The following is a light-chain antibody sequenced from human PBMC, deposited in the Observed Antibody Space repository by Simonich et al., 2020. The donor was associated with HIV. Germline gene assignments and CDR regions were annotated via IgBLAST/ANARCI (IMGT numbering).Light chain of an antibody. Sequence: QSALTQPPSASGSPGQSGTISCTGTSSDVGDYNYVSWYQQHPGKAPKLMIYDFRNRPAGVSNRFSGSKSGNTASLTISGLQAEDEADYYCSSYTSSSTLVFGGGTKLTVL. CDR3: SSYTSSSTLV. CDR2: DFR. CDR1: SSDVGDYNY. V-gene: IGLV2-14*01. J-gene: IGLJ2*01.